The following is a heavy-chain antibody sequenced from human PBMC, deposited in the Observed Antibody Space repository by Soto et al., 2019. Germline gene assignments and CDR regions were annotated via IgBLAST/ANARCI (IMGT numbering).Heavy chain of an antibody. CDR1: GFTFSSYW. D-gene: IGHD2-2*01. V-gene: IGHV3-74*01. Sequence: GGSLRLSCAASGFTFSSYWMHWVRQAPGKGLVWVSRINSDGSSTSYADSVKGRFTISRDNVKNTLYLQMNSLRVEDTAVYYCARSMVPSAPRPFDPWGQGTLVTVSS. J-gene: IGHJ5*02. CDR2: INSDGSST. CDR3: ARSMVPSAPRPFDP.